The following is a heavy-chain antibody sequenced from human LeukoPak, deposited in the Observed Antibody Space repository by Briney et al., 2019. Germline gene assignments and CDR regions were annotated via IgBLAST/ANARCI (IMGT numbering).Heavy chain of an antibody. Sequence: SVKVSCKASGGTFSSYAMSWVRQAPGQGLEWMGRIIPIFGTANYAQKFQGRVTITADKSTSTAYMELSSLRSEDTAVYYCAIDMFGIAARPGDYWGQGTLVTVSS. J-gene: IGHJ4*02. CDR3: AIDMFGIAARPGDY. CDR2: IIPIFGTA. CDR1: GGTFSSYA. V-gene: IGHV1-69*06. D-gene: IGHD6-6*01.